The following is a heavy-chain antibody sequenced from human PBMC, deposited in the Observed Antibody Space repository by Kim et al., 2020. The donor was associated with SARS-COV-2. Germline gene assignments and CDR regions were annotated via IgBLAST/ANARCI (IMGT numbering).Heavy chain of an antibody. CDR2: IDPSDSYT. CDR3: ARLSRSSWYMNWFDP. J-gene: IGHJ5*02. CDR1: GYSFTSYW. V-gene: IGHV5-10-1*01. D-gene: IGHD6-13*01. Sequence: GESLNISCKGSGYSFTSYWISWVRQMPGKGLEWMGRIDPSDSYTNYSPSFQGHVTISADKSISTAYLQWSSLKASDTAMYYCARLSRSSWYMNWFDPWGQGTLVTVSS.